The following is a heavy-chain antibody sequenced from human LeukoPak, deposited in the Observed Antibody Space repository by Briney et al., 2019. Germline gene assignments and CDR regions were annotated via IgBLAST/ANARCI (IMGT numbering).Heavy chain of an antibody. CDR1: GFILDDYA. Sequence: GRSLRLSCAASGFILDDYAMHWVRQAPGKGLEWVSGISWNSGSIGYADSVKGRFTISRDNAKNSLYLQMNSLRAEDTALYYCAKDLGPILYGPQVDYWGQGTLVTVSS. J-gene: IGHJ4*02. V-gene: IGHV3-9*01. CDR2: ISWNSGSI. D-gene: IGHD2/OR15-2a*01. CDR3: AKDLGPILYGPQVDY.